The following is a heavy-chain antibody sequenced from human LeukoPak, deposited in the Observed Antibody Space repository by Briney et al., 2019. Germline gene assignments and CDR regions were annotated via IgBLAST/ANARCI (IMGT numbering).Heavy chain of an antibody. CDR3: ASGATILDY. D-gene: IGHD5-12*01. Sequence: GGTLRLSCAASGFTFSSYGMSWVRQAPGKGLEWVSAISGSGGSTYYADSVKGRFTISRDNAKNSLYLQMNSLRAEDTAVYYCASGATILDYWGQGTLVTVSS. CDR1: GFTFSSYG. J-gene: IGHJ4*02. CDR2: ISGSGGST. V-gene: IGHV3-23*01.